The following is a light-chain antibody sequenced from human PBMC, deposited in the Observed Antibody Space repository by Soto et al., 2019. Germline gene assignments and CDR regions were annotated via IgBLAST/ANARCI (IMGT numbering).Light chain of an antibody. CDR3: QQYGSSSLT. CDR1: QSVSSSY. Sequence: EIVMTQSPATLSVSPGERVTLSCRASQSVSSSYLAWYQQKPGQAPRLLIYGASSRATGIPDRFSGSGSGTDFTLTISRLEPEDFAVYYCQQYGSSSLTFGGGTKVEIK. CDR2: GAS. V-gene: IGKV3-20*01. J-gene: IGKJ4*01.